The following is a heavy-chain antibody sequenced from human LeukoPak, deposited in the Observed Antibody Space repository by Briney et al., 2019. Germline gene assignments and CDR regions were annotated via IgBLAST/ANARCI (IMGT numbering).Heavy chain of an antibody. J-gene: IGHJ4*02. V-gene: IGHV3-7*01. D-gene: IGHD6-13*01. Sequence: GGSLRLSCAGSGFTFSAYWMSWVRQAPGKGLEWVATIREDGSEKYYVDSVKGRFTISRDNAKDSLYLQMNSLRAEDTAVYYCTRTGYRSNWYVPNWGQGTLVTVSS. CDR1: GFTFSAYW. CDR2: IREDGSEK. CDR3: TRTGYRSNWYVPN.